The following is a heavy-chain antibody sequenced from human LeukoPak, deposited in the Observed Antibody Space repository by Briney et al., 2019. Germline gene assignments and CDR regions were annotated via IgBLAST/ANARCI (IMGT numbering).Heavy chain of an antibody. V-gene: IGHV4-59*01. Sequence: SETLSLTCTVSGGSIRSYYWSWIRQPPGKGLGWIAYIYYSGSTNYNPSLKSRVTISVDPSKNQFSLKLSSVTAADTAVYYCAREIGVVVTAAKGNFDYWGQGTLVTVSS. J-gene: IGHJ4*02. CDR3: AREIGVVVTAAKGNFDY. CDR1: GGSIRSYY. D-gene: IGHD2-2*01. CDR2: IYYSGST.